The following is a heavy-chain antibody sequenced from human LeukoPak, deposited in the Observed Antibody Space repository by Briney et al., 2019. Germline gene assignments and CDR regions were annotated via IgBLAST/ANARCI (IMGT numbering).Heavy chain of an antibody. J-gene: IGHJ4*02. D-gene: IGHD3-22*01. V-gene: IGHV3-23*01. CDR2: ISGSGGST. CDR3: AKESGYYDSSGYEGY. Sequence: PGGSLRLSCAASGFTFSSYAMSWVRQAPGKGLEWVSAISGSGGSTYYADSVKGRFTISRDNSKNTLYLQMNSMRAEDTAVYYCAKESGYYDSSGYEGYWGQGTLVTVSS. CDR1: GFTFSSYA.